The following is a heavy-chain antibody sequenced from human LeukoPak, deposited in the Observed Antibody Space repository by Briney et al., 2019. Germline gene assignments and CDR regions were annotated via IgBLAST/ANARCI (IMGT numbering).Heavy chain of an antibody. CDR2: ISYDGSNK. V-gene: IGHV3-30*18. CDR1: GFTLSSYG. Sequence: GRSLRLSCVTSGFTLSSYGIHWVRQAPGKGLEWVAVISYDGSNKYYGDSVKGRFTISRDNSKNTLYLQMNSLRPDDTAVYYCAKDSHTNSRSTWFYFDSWGQGTLVTVSS. D-gene: IGHD6-13*01. CDR3: AKDSHTNSRSTWFYFDS. J-gene: IGHJ4*02.